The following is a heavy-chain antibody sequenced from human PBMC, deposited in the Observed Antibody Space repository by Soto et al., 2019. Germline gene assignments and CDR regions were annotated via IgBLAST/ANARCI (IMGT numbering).Heavy chain of an antibody. J-gene: IGHJ6*02. V-gene: IGHV4-38-2*01. CDR2: LYHIGST. Sequence: LSLTCAVSGYSISSGNYWAWIRQPPGRGLEWIGSLYHIGSTHYNTSLKSRVTISVDTSKNHFSLELSSVTAADTAIYYCRSSTSCYDESCVDVWGQGTMVTV. D-gene: IGHD2-2*01. CDR3: RSSTSCYDESCVDV. CDR1: GYSISSGNY.